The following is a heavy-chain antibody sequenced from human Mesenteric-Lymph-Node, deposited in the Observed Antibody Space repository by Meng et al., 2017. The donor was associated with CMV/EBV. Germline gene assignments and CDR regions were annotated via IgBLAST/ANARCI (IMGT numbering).Heavy chain of an antibody. CDR1: GFTVSSNY. CDR2: ISSSGSTI. CDR3: ARGTESGWYDY. Sequence: GESLKISCAASGFTVSSNYMTWVRQAPGKGLEWVSYISSSGSTIYYADSVKGRFTISRDNAKNSLYLQMNSLRAEDTAVYYCARGTESGWYDYWGQGTLVTVSS. V-gene: IGHV3-48*04. J-gene: IGHJ4*02. D-gene: IGHD6-19*01.